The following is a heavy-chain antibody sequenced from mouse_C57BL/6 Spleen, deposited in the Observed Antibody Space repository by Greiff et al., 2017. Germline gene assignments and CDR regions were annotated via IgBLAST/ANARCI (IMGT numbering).Heavy chain of an antibody. V-gene: IGHV1-7*01. CDR1: GYTFTSYW. CDR2: INPSSGYP. Sequence: VQLQQSGAELAKPGASVKLSCTASGYTFTSYWMHWVKQRPGQGLEWIGYINPSSGYPKYNPKIKDKATLTVDKSSSTAYMQLSSLTSEDSAVSYCARWGTVGAMDYGGQGTSVTVSS. D-gene: IGHD1-1*01. J-gene: IGHJ4*01. CDR3: ARWGTVGAMDY.